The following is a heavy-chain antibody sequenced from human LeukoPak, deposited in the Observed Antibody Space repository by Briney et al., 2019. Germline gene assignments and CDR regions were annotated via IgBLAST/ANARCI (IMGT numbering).Heavy chain of an antibody. J-gene: IGHJ4*02. V-gene: IGHV4-34*01. CDR1: GGSISSYY. CDR3: ARGYYDSSGYYYLKSSRAPSYFDY. CDR2: INHSGST. D-gene: IGHD3-22*01. Sequence: SETLSLTCTVSGGSISSYYWSWIRQPPGKGLEWIGEINHSGSTNYNPSLKSRVTISVDTSKNQFSLKLSSVTAADTAVYYCARGYYDSSGYYYLKSSRAPSYFDYWGQGTLVTVSS.